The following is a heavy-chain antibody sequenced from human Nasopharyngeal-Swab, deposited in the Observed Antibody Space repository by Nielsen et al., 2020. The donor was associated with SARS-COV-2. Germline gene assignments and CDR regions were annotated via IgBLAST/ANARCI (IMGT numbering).Heavy chain of an antibody. V-gene: IGHV3-72*01. CDR1: GFTFSFYF. Sequence: GESLKISCAASGFTFSFYFMSWVRQAPGKGLEWVGRSRHRGAGYTTEYAASVNGRFTISRELSKNSVYLQMNSLKTEDTAVYYCARDATGSYDHWGQGTLVTVSS. CDR3: ARDATGSYDH. CDR2: SRHRGAGYTT. D-gene: IGHD1-26*01. J-gene: IGHJ5*02.